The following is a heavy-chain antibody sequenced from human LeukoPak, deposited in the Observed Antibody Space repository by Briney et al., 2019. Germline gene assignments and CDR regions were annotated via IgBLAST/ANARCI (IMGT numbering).Heavy chain of an antibody. CDR1: GYSFTSYW. D-gene: IGHD3-10*01. J-gene: IGHJ5*02. Sequence: GESLKNSCKGSGYSFTSYWIGWVRQMPGKGLEWMGIIYPGDSDTRYSPSFQGQVTISADKSISTAYLQWSSLKASDTAMYYCARHGAYGSGSYYNRNWFDPWGQGTLITVSS. CDR3: ARHGAYGSGSYYNRNWFDP. V-gene: IGHV5-51*01. CDR2: IYPGDSDT.